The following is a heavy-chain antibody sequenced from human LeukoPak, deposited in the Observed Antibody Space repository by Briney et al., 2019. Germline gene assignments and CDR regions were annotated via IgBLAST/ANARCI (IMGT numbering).Heavy chain of an antibody. CDR1: GFTFGDYA. D-gene: IGHD3-10*01. CDR2: IKSKTYAATT. V-gene: IGHV3-49*04. Sequence: GGSLRLSCTASGFTFGDYALSWVRRAPGKGLEWVGFIKSKTYAATTEYAASVAGRFTISRDDSKNIAHLQMNSLKTEDTAVYYCTRHLAFGELSFDYWGQGILVTVSS. CDR3: TRHLAFGELSFDY. J-gene: IGHJ4*02.